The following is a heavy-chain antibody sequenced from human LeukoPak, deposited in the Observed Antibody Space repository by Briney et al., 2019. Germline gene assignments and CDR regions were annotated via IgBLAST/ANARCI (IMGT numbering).Heavy chain of an antibody. CDR1: GFTFSSYG. V-gene: IGHV3-30*02. CDR3: AKDTVRGYCSGGSCYSGNYYYYYMDV. Sequence: GGSLRLSCAASGFTFSSYGMHWVRQAPGKGLEWVAFIRYDGSNKYYADSVKGRFTISRDNSKNTLYLQMNSLRAEDTAVYYCAKDTVRGYCSGGSCYSGNYYYYYMDVWGKGTTVTISS. J-gene: IGHJ6*03. CDR2: IRYDGSNK. D-gene: IGHD2-15*01.